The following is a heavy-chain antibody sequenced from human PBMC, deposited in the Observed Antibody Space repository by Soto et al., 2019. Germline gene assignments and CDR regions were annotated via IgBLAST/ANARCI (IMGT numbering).Heavy chain of an antibody. CDR2: ISYDGSNK. V-gene: IGHV3-30*18. J-gene: IGHJ6*02. D-gene: IGHD3-10*01. Sequence: PGGSLRLSCAASGFTFSSYGMHWVRQAPGKGLEWVAVISYDGSNKYYADSVKGRFTISRDNSKNTLYLQMSSLRAEDTAVYYCAKEEVTMVRAHNMGYYYYGMDVWGQGTTVTVSS. CDR3: AKEEVTMVRAHNMGYYYYGMDV. CDR1: GFTFSSYG.